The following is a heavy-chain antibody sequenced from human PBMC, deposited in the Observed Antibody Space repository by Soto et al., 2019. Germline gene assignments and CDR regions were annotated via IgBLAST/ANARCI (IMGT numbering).Heavy chain of an antibody. Sequence: QVQLVESGGGVVQPGRSLRLSCAASGFSFSRYGMHCFRQAPGKGLEWVTVVGHDGSAQEYADSVKGRFTISRDNSKNTLDLQMDSLRAEDTAVYYCAKEFLPIPMVYWYFDLWGRGTLVTVSS. CDR3: AKEFLPIPMVYWYFDL. J-gene: IGHJ2*01. CDR2: VGHDGSAQ. D-gene: IGHD3-10*01. CDR1: GFSFSRYG. V-gene: IGHV3-30*18.